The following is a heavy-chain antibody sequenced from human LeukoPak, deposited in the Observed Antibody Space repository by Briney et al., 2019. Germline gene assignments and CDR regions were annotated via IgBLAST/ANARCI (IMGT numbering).Heavy chain of an antibody. D-gene: IGHD2-15*01. V-gene: IGHV1-2*02. CDR3: ARVGVYCSGGSCYSVFGAFDI. CDR1: GYTFTGYY. J-gene: IGHJ3*02. CDR2: INPNSGGT. Sequence: ASVKVSCKASGYTFTGYYMHWVRQAPGQGLEWMGWINPNSGGTNYAQKFQGRVTMTRDTSISTAYMELSRLRSDDTAVYYCARVGVYCSGGSCYSVFGAFDIWGQGTMVTVSS.